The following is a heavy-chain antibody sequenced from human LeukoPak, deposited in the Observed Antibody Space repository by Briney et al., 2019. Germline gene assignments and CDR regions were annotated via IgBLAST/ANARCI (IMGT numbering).Heavy chain of an antibody. D-gene: IGHD6-19*01. Sequence: PSETLSLTCTVSGGSISSSSYYWSWIRQPAGKGLEWIGRIYTSGSTNYNPSLKSRVTMSVDTSKNQFSLKLSSVTAADTAVYYCARVGYSSGWVFPGAFDIWGQGTMVTVSS. CDR1: GGSISSSSYY. CDR2: IYTSGST. V-gene: IGHV4-61*02. J-gene: IGHJ3*02. CDR3: ARVGYSSGWVFPGAFDI.